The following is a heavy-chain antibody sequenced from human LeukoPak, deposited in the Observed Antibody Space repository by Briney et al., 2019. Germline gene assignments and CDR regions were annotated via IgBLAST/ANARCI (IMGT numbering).Heavy chain of an antibody. J-gene: IGHJ5*02. V-gene: IGHV3-23*01. CDR3: ARTGYCSSTSCSAGFDP. CDR1: GFTFSTYA. Sequence: PGGSLRLSCAASGFTFSTYAMSWVRQAPGKGLEWVSSIGRSAGSTFYADSVKGRFTISRDNSKNTLYLQMNSLRAEDTAVYYCARTGYCSSTSCSAGFDPWGQGTLVTVSS. D-gene: IGHD2-2*01. CDR2: IGRSAGST.